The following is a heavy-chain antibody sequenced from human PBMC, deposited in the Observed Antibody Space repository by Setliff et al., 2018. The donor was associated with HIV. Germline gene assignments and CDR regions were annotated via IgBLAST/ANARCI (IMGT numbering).Heavy chain of an antibody. Sequence: PGGSLRLSCTASGFTFGDYDMSWVRQAPGKGLEWVGSIRSKVYGGTTEYAASVKGRFTISRDDSKSVAYLQMNSLNTEDTATYYGIFYYYGYPYWGQGTLVTVS. D-gene: IGHD3-10*01. CDR1: GFTFGDYD. CDR3: IFYYYGYPY. V-gene: IGHV3-49*04. CDR2: IRSKVYGGTT. J-gene: IGHJ4*02.